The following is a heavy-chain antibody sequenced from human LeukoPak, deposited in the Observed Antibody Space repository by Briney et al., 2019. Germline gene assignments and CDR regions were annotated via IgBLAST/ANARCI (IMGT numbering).Heavy chain of an antibody. J-gene: IGHJ3*02. CDR2: ISSSSSYI. V-gene: IGHV3-21*01. D-gene: IGHD3-10*01. CDR1: GFTFSSYS. CDR3: ARDGLLWFGELPHDAFDI. Sequence: GGSLRLSCAASGFTFSSYSMNWVRQAPGKGLEWVSSISSSSSYIYYADSVKRRFTISRDNAKNSLYLQMNSLRAEDTAVYYCARDGLLWFGELPHDAFDIWGQGTMVTVSS.